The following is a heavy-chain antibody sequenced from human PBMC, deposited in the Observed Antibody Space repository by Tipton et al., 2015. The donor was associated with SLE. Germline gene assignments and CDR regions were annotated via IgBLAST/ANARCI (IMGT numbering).Heavy chain of an antibody. CDR3: ARGEVAGPALGY. D-gene: IGHD6-19*01. V-gene: IGHV4-59*08. J-gene: IGHJ4*02. CDR2: IYYSGST. CDR1: GDSISSYY. Sequence: TLSLTCTVSGDSISSYYWSWIRQPPGKGLEWIGYIYYSGSTNYNPSLKSRVTISVDTSKNQFSLKLTSVTAADTAVYYCARGEVAGPALGYWGQGTLVTVSS.